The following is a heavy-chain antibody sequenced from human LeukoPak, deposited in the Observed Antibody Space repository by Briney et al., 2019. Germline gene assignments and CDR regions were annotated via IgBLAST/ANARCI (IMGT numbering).Heavy chain of an antibody. V-gene: IGHV1-18*01. D-gene: IGHD2-15*01. CDR2: ISAYNGNT. CDR3: ARDLGRGMPTPCFDY. Sequence: ASVKVSCKASGYTFTSHGISWVRQAPGQGLEWMGWISAYNGNTIYAHKLQGRVTMTTDTSTTTDYMELRSLRSDDTAVYYCARDLGRGMPTPCFDYWGQGTLVTVSS. J-gene: IGHJ4*02. CDR1: GYTFTSHG.